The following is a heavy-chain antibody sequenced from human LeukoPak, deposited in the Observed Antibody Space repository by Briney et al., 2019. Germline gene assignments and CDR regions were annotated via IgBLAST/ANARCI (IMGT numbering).Heavy chain of an antibody. J-gene: IGHJ4*02. D-gene: IGHD2-21*02. CDR1: GGSIGSGYY. CDR2: IHYGGTT. V-gene: IGHV4-39*02. CDR3: TRDIGDFVSDF. Sequence: PSETLSLTCTVSGGSIGSGYYWAWIRQPPGKGLEWIGSIHYGGTTHYNPSLQSRVTISADTSKNQFALDLRSVTAADTAVYYCTRDIGDFVSDFWGRGTLVTVSS.